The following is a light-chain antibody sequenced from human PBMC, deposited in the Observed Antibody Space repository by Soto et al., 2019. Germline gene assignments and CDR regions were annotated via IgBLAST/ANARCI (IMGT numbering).Light chain of an antibody. V-gene: IGLV1-51*01. CDR3: GTWESSRNWV. CDR2: DNF. Sequence: QSVLTQSPSVSAAPGQTVTISCSGTSSNIGSNYVSWYQLLPETAPKLLIYDNFKRPSGIPDRFSGSNSGTSATLVITGLQTGDEADYYCGTWESSRNWVFGGGTKLTVL. CDR1: SSNIGSNY. J-gene: IGLJ3*02.